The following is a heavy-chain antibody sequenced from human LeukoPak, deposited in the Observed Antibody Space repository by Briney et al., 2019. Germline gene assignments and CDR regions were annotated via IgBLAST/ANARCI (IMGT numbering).Heavy chain of an antibody. CDR2: IWYDGSNK. CDR1: GFTFSSYG. CDR3: ARQPPYDSSGTFDY. D-gene: IGHD3-22*01. V-gene: IGHV3-33*01. J-gene: IGHJ4*02. Sequence: GRSLRLSCAASGFTFSSYGMHWVRQAPGKGLEWVAVIWYDGSNKYYADSVKGRFTISRDNSKNTLYLQMNSLRAEDTAVYYCARQPPYDSSGTFDYWGQGTLVTVSS.